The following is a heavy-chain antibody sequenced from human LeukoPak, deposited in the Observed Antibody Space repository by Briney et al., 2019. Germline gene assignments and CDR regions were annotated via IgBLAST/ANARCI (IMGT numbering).Heavy chain of an antibody. D-gene: IGHD3-3*01. CDR2: IYYSGST. Sequence: SETLSLTCTVSGGSISSYYWSWIRQPPGKGLEWIGYIYYSGSTNYNPSLKSRVTISVDTSKNQFSLKLSSVTAADTAVYYCARESLGVPFDYWGQGTLVTVSS. CDR1: GGSISSYY. J-gene: IGHJ4*02. V-gene: IGHV4-59*12. CDR3: ARESLGVPFDY.